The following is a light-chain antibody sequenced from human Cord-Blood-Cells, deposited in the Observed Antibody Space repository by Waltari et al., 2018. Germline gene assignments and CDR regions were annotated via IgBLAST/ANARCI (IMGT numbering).Light chain of an antibody. CDR3: VLYMGSGIWV. J-gene: IGLJ3*02. CDR2: STN. V-gene: IGLV8-61*01. CDR1: SRSVSTRYY. Sequence: QTVVTQEPSISVSPGGTVTLTCGLSSRSVSTRYYPRWYQQTPGQAPRTLIYSTNTRSSGVPDRFSGSILGNKAALTITGAQADDESDYYCVLYMGSGIWVFGGGTKLTVL.